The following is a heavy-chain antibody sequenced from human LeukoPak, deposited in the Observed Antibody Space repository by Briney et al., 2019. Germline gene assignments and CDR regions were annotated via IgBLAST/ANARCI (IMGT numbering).Heavy chain of an antibody. J-gene: IGHJ6*02. D-gene: IGHD2-2*01. CDR3: ARDVSSTLKSYGMDV. CDR2: IWYDGSKR. V-gene: IGHV3-33*01. Sequence: GGSLRLSCVGSGYTFSSRGMHWVRQAPGKGLEWVAGIWYDGSKRYHADSVEGRFTISRDNAKNSLYLQMNSLRAEDTAVYYCARDVSSTLKSYGMDVWGQGTTVTVSS. CDR1: GYTFSSRG.